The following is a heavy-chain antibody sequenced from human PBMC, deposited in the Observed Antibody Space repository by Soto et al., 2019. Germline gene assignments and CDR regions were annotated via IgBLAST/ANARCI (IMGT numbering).Heavy chain of an antibody. V-gene: IGHV5-51*01. CDR2: IYPGDSDT. D-gene: IGHD3-9*01. J-gene: IGHJ5*02. Sequence: GESLKISCKGSGYSFTNYWIGWVRQMPGKGLEWMGSIYPGDSDTRYSPSFQGQVTISADRSISTAYLQWSSLKASDTAMYYCARRGTISPGWFDPWGQGTLVTVSS. CDR3: ARRGTISPGWFDP. CDR1: GYSFTNYW.